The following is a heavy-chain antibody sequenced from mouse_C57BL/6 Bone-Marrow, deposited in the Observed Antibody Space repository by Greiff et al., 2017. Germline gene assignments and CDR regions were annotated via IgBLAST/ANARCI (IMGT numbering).Heavy chain of an antibody. V-gene: IGHV5-6*02. CDR2: ISSGGNYT. CDR1: GFTFSSFG. CDR3: ARRGNYAYWYFDV. Sequence: DVMLVESGGDLVKPGGSLKLSCAASGFTFSSFGMSWVRPTPDKRLEWVATISSGGNYTYYPDSVKGRFTISRDNAKNPLYLQIRSLKFEDTAMYYCARRGNYAYWYFDVWGTGTTVTVSA. J-gene: IGHJ1*03. D-gene: IGHD2-1*01.